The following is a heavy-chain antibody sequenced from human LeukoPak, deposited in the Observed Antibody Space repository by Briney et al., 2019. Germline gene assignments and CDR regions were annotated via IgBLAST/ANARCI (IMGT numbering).Heavy chain of an antibody. CDR3: ARWGFGELWAYDY. Sequence: GASVKVSCKASGYTFTSYYMHWVRQAPGQGLEWMGIINPSGGSTSYAQKFQGRVTMTRDTSISTAYMELSRLRSDDTAVYYCARWGFGELWAYDYWGQGTLVTVSS. D-gene: IGHD3-10*01. CDR2: INPSGGST. V-gene: IGHV1-46*01. J-gene: IGHJ4*02. CDR1: GYTFTSYY.